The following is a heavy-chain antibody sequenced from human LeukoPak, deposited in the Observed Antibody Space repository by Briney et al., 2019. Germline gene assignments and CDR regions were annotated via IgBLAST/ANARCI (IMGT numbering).Heavy chain of an antibody. V-gene: IGHV1-69*13. D-gene: IGHD3-22*01. Sequence: SVKVSCKASGGTFSSYAISWVRQAPGQGLGWMGGIIPIFGTANYAQKFQGRVTITADESTSTAYMELSSLRSEDTAVYYCARGRKVVITTLGMDVWGQGTTVTVSS. CDR1: GGTFSSYA. J-gene: IGHJ6*02. CDR2: IIPIFGTA. CDR3: ARGRKVVITTLGMDV.